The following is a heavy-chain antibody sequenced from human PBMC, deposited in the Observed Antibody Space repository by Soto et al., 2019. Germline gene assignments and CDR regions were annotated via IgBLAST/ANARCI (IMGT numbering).Heavy chain of an antibody. Sequence: QVKLVQSGAEVKKPGSSVKVSCKASGGTFSSYTISWVRQAPGQGLEWMGRIIPILGIANYAQKFQGRVTITADKSTSTAYMELSSLRSEDTAVYYCARESNHVLVAVTSFQHWRQCDLVPLSS. D-gene: IGHD6-19*01. CDR3: ARESNHVLVAVTSFQH. V-gene: IGHV1-69*08. CDR1: GGTFSSYT. J-gene: IGHJ1*01. CDR2: IIPILGIA.